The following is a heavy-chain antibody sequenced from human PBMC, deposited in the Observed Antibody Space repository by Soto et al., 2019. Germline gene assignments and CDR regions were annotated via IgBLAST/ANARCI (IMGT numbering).Heavy chain of an antibody. Sequence: GSGKVCCKASGYTFTGYYMHWVREAPGQGLEWMGWINPNSGGTNYAQKFQGRVTMTRDTSISTAYMELSRLRSDDTAVYYCARVRGEADRGYYFDYWGQGTMVTVSS. CDR1: GYTFTGYY. V-gene: IGHV1-2*02. CDR2: INPNSGGT. CDR3: ARVRGEADRGYYFDY. J-gene: IGHJ4*02. D-gene: IGHD3-10*01.